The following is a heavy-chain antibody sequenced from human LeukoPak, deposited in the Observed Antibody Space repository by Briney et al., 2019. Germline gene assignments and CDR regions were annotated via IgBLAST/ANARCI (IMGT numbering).Heavy chain of an antibody. V-gene: IGHV3-23*01. J-gene: IGHJ4*02. CDR2: ISGSGGNT. CDR3: ARGYCSSTSCLWYFDY. Sequence: GGSLRLSCAASGFTFSSYAMSWVRQAPGKGLEWVSAISGSGGNTYYADSVKGRFTISRDNSKNTLYLQMNSLRAEDTAVYYCARGYCSSTSCLWYFDYWGQGTLVTVSS. CDR1: GFTFSSYA. D-gene: IGHD2-2*01.